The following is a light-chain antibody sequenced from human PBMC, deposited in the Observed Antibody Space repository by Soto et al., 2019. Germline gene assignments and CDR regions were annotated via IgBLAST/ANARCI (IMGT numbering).Light chain of an antibody. CDR1: QDIGND. CDR3: LQHNSYPRG. V-gene: IGKV1-17*01. CDR2: AAS. Sequence: DIQMTQSPSSLPALVGDRVTISSRASQDIGNDLGRYQQKPGKAPNRLIFAASTLQSGVPSRFSGSGSGTEFALTISGLQPEDFATYYCLQHNSYPRGFGQGTKVEIK. J-gene: IGKJ1*01.